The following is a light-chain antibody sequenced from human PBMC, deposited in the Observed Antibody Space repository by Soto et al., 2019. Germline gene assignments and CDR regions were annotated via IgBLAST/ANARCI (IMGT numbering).Light chain of an antibody. CDR1: QSLEDSDGNSY. CDR2: KIS. V-gene: IGKV2-24*01. Sequence: IVMTQTPLSSAVTLGQPASISCRSSQSLEDSDGNSYLSWLHQRPGQPPRLLIYKISNRLSGVPDRFSGSGAGTVFTLIISRVEADDVGLYYCMQATQFPWTFGQGTRVEIK. J-gene: IGKJ1*01. CDR3: MQATQFPWT.